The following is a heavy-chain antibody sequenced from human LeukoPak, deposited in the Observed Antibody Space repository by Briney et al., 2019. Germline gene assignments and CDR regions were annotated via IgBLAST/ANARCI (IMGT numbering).Heavy chain of an antibody. CDR3: ARGRVIAAAGKGYFDY. J-gene: IGHJ4*02. D-gene: IGHD6-13*01. V-gene: IGHV4-4*07. CDR2: IYTSGST. Sequence: SETLPLTCTVSGGSIRSYYWSGIRKPAGKGLEWSGRIYTSGSTNYNPSLKSRVTMSVDTSKNQFSLKLSSVTAVDTAVYYCARGRVIAAAGKGYFDYWGQGTLVTVSS. CDR1: GGSIRSYY.